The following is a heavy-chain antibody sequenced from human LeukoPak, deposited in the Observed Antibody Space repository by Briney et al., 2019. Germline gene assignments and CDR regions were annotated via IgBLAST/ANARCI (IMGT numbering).Heavy chain of an antibody. CDR3: AKSRLAYSSGWSTDLGDY. V-gene: IGHV3-21*01. CDR2: ITSDSRYI. J-gene: IGHJ4*02. Sequence: GGSLRLSCAASGFSFSNYNMNWVRQAPGKGLEWVSSITSDSRYIYYGDSVKGRFTISRDNAKNSLFLQMDSLTDEDTAVYYCAKSRLAYSSGWSTDLGDYWGQGTLVTVSS. D-gene: IGHD6-19*01. CDR1: GFSFSNYN.